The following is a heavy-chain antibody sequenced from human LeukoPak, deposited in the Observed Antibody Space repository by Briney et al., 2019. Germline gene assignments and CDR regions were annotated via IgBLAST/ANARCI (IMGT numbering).Heavy chain of an antibody. CDR3: AREWLWSPRPNNYYYMDV. J-gene: IGHJ6*03. V-gene: IGHV4-4*07. CDR1: GASISSHY. D-gene: IGHD5-18*01. Sequence: SETLSLTCSVSGASISSHYWSWIRQPAGKGLEWIGRVYASGSSNYNPSLKSRVTISVDKSKNQLSLELNSVTAADAAVYYRAREWLWSPRPNNYYYMDVWGKGTTVTVSS. CDR2: VYASGSS.